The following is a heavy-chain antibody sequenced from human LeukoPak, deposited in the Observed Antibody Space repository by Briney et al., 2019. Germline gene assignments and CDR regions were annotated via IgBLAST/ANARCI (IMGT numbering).Heavy chain of an antibody. Sequence: PSETLSFTCSVSGGSIHSYYWHWIRQSAGNKLEWIGRVYTDGNTNYNPSLKSRVTMSVDMSKNQLSLRLRSVTAADTAVYYCARANCRGIDTDNCRGLENWLDPWGQGTLVTVSS. D-gene: IGHD1-1*01. CDR2: VYTDGNT. CDR1: GGSIHSYY. CDR3: ARANCRGIDTDNCRGLENWLDP. V-gene: IGHV4-4*07. J-gene: IGHJ5*02.